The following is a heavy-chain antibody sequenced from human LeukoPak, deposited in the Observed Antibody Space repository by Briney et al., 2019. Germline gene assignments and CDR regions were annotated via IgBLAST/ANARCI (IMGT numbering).Heavy chain of an antibody. CDR3: ARGLEIYYDRSGYYDY. D-gene: IGHD3-22*01. CDR1: GYTFTSYG. Sequence: ASVKVSCKASGYTFTSYGISWVRQAPGQGLEWMGRISAYNGNTNYAQKLQGRVTMTTDTSTSTAYMELRSLRSDDTAVYYCARGLEIYYDRSGYYDYWGQGTLVTVSS. J-gene: IGHJ4*02. CDR2: ISAYNGNT. V-gene: IGHV1-18*01.